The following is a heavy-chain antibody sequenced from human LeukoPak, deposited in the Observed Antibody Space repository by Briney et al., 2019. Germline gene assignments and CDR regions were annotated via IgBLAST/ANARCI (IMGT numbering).Heavy chain of an antibody. CDR2: ISAYNGNT. Sequence: GASVKVSCKASGYTFTSYGISWVRQAPGQGLEWMGWISAYNGNTNYAQKLQGRVTMTTDTSTSTAYMELRSLRSDDTAVYYCARGDVLMVYACWFDPWGQGTLVTVSS. CDR3: ARGDVLMVYACWFDP. CDR1: GYTFTSYG. V-gene: IGHV1-18*01. D-gene: IGHD2-8*01. J-gene: IGHJ5*02.